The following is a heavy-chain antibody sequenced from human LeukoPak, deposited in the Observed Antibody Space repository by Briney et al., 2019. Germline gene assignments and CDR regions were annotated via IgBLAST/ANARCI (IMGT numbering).Heavy chain of an antibody. D-gene: IGHD3-22*01. CDR3: AKHLTNAYYDMIWFDP. Sequence: SETLSLTCSVSGGSISSHYWSWIRQPPGKGLEWIGYVYYSGSTNYNPSLKSRVTISVDTSKNQFPLKLRSVTAADTAVYYCAKHLTNAYYDMIWFDPWGQGTLVTVSS. J-gene: IGHJ5*02. V-gene: IGHV4-59*11. CDR1: GGSISSHY. CDR2: VYYSGST.